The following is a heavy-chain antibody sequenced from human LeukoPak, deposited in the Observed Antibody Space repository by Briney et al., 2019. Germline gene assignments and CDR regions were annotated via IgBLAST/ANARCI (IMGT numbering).Heavy chain of an antibody. V-gene: IGHV3-30*01. CDR1: GFTFSSYA. CDR3: AREGHTSGAVFDY. CDR2: ISYDGSNK. J-gene: IGHJ4*02. Sequence: GGSLRLSCAASGFTFSSYAMHWVRQAPGKGLEWVAVISYDGSNKYYADSVKGRFTISRDNSKNTLYLQMNSLRAEDTAVYYSAREGHTSGAVFDYWGQGTLVTVSS.